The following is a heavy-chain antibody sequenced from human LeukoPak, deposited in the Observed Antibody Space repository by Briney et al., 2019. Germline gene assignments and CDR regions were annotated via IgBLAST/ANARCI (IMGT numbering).Heavy chain of an antibody. CDR3: ARALRRAPFDY. V-gene: IGHV3-11*01. Sequence: GGSLRLSCAASGFTFSDYYMSWIRQAPGKGLEWVSYISSSGSTVYYADSVKGRFTISRDNAKNSLYLQMNSLRAEDTAVYYCARALRRAPFDYWGQGTLVTVSS. D-gene: IGHD5-12*01. J-gene: IGHJ4*02. CDR1: GFTFSDYY. CDR2: ISSSGSTV.